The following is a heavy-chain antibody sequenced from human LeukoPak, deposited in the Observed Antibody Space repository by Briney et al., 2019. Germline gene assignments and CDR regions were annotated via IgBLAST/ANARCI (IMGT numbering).Heavy chain of an antibody. CDR1: GGSISSYY. D-gene: IGHD6-19*01. CDR2: IYYSGST. J-gene: IGHJ4*02. Sequence: PSGTLSLTCTVSGGSISSYYWSWIRQPPGKGLEWIGYIYYSGSTNYNPSLKSRVTISVDTSKNQFSLKLSSVTAADTAVYYCARHGDGYSSGWSSFDYWGQGTLVTVSS. CDR3: ARHGDGYSSGWSSFDY. V-gene: IGHV4-59*08.